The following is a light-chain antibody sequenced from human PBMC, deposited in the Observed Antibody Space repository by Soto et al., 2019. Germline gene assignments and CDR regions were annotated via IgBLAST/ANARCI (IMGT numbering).Light chain of an antibody. V-gene: IGKV3-15*01. J-gene: IGKJ1*01. Sequence: EVVLTQSPATLSVSPGEIATLSCRASKSVSNKLAWYQQKPGQAPRLLIYDASTRATGIPPRFSGSGSATEFSLTISSLQSDDSAVYYCHQYHNWPPWTFGQGTKVAF. CDR1: KSVSNK. CDR3: HQYHNWPPWT. CDR2: DAS.